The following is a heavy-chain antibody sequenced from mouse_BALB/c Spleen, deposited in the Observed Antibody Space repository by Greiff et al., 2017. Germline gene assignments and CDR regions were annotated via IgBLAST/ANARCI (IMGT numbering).Heavy chain of an antibody. V-gene: IGHV5-17*02. J-gene: IGHJ4*01. CDR3: ARSGRPYDYDVYAMDY. D-gene: IGHD2-4*01. CDR2: ISSGSSTI. Sequence: EVQGVESGGGLVQPGGSRKLSCAASGFTFSSFGMHWVRQAPEKGLEWVAYISSGSSTIYYADTVKGRFSISRDNPKNTLFLQMTSLRSEDTAMYYCARSGRPYDYDVYAMDYWGQGTSVTVSS. CDR1: GFTFSSFG.